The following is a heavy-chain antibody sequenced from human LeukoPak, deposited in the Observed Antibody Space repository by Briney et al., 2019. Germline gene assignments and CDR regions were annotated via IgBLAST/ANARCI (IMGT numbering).Heavy chain of an antibody. CDR3: AKDQTRYQLLWSWDY. J-gene: IGHJ4*02. CDR2: ISGSGGST. V-gene: IGHV3-23*01. CDR1: GFTFSTYA. Sequence: GGSLRLSCAATGFTFSTYAMSWVRQAPGKGLEWVSAISGSGGSTYYADSVKGRFTISRDNSKNTLYLQMNSLRAEDTAVYYCAKDQTRYQLLWSWDYWGQGTLVTVSS. D-gene: IGHD2-2*01.